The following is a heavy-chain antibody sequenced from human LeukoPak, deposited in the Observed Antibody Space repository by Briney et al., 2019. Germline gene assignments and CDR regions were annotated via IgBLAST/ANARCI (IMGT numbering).Heavy chain of an antibody. J-gene: IGHJ4*02. D-gene: IGHD2-21*01. Sequence: GGSLRLTCAASGFTLSSYAMSWVRQAPGKGLEWVSAISDSGNTYHADSVKGRFTISRDSSKNTLFLQMNRLRPEDAAVYYCAKAPVTTCRGAYCYPFDYWGQGTLVTVSS. CDR1: GFTLSSYA. CDR3: AKAPVTTCRGAYCYPFDY. CDR2: ISDSGNT. V-gene: IGHV3-23*01.